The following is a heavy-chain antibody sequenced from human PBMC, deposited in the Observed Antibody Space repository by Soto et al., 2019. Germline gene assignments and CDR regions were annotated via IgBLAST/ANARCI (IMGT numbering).Heavy chain of an antibody. J-gene: IGHJ4*02. Sequence: QVQLQQSGPGLVKPSQTLSLTCAISGDSISTNHVAWNWIRQSPSGGLEWLGRTGYTSKWYQDYALSGISRITIDPDTSQTQFSLKLNSVTLDDAAVYYCARGKYSAYDSWGQGTLVTVSS. CDR2: TGYTSKWYQ. D-gene: IGHD5-18*01. CDR3: ARGKYSAYDS. V-gene: IGHV6-1*01. CDR1: GDSISTNHVA.